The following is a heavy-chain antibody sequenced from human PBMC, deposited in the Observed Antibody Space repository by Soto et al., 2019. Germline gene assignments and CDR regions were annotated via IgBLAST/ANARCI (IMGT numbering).Heavy chain of an antibody. D-gene: IGHD6-6*01. V-gene: IGHV3-23*01. CDR1: GFSFSGYA. CDR2: MTATGVSI. Sequence: EVQLLESGGGLVQPGGPLELSFVASGFSFSGYAISWFRQAPGRGLVWVSSMTATGVSIYYADSVRGRFTISRDNSKNTLYLQMSSLRAEDTARYYCAKDSIPYSSSYDLDQWGRGALVTVSS. CDR3: AKDSIPYSSSYDLDQ. J-gene: IGHJ4*02.